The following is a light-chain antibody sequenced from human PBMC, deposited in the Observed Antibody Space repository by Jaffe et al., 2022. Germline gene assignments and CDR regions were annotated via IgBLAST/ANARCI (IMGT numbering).Light chain of an antibody. J-gene: IGLJ3*02. CDR3: SSYTRSTTWV. Sequence: QSALTQPASVSGSPGQSITISCTGTSSDVGGYNYVSWYQQHPGKAPKLMIFDVSVRPSGVSSRFSGSKSGNTASLTISGLRAEDEADYYCSSYTRSTTWVFGGGTKLTVL. CDR2: DVS. V-gene: IGLV2-14*03. CDR1: SSDVGGYNY.